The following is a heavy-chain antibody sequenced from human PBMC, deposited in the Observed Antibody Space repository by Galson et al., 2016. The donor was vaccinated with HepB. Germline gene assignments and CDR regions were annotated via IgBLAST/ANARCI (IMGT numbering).Heavy chain of an antibody. V-gene: IGHV3-30*18. J-gene: IGHJ6*02. Sequence: SLRLSCAAYGFTFSSYGMHWVRQAPGKGLEWVAVITYDGSDKYYADSVKGRFTISRDNSKNTRYLQMSSLRAEDTAVYYCAKDVWRGSGTDYYGMDVWGQGTTVTVSS. CDR3: AKDVWRGSGTDYYGMDV. CDR2: ITYDGSDK. D-gene: IGHD1-1*01. CDR1: GFTFSSYG.